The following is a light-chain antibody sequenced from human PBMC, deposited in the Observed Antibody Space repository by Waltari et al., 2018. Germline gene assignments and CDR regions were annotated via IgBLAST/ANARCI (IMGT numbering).Light chain of an antibody. CDR1: QSVLYSSNNKNY. V-gene: IGKV4-1*01. CDR3: QQYYNTPYT. Sequence: DIVMTQSPDSLVVSLGERATINCKSSQSVLYSSNNKNYLAWYQQKPGQPPKLPIYWASTRESGVPDRFSVSGSGTNFTRTISSLQTEDVGVYYCQQYYNTPYTFGQWTKLEIK. CDR2: WAS. J-gene: IGKJ2*01.